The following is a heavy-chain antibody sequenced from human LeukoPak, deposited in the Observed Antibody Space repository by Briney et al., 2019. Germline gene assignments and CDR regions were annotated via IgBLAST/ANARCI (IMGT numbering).Heavy chain of an antibody. CDR1: GFTFSDYW. V-gene: IGHV3-7*02. Sequence: PAGSLRLSCAASGFTFSDYWMSWIRQPPGKGLEWVATLWPAGGTVHYIHYVQSRFTISRHNAENSLYLQMNSLRVQDTAVYYCARLLASVTTYDYWGQGTLVTVSS. D-gene: IGHD2/OR15-2a*01. J-gene: IGHJ4*02. CDR3: ARLLASVTTYDY. CDR2: LWPAGGTV.